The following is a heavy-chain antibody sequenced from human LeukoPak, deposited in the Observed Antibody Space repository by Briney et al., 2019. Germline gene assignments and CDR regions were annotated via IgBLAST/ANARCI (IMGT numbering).Heavy chain of an antibody. CDR1: GYTFTSYD. J-gene: IGHJ5*02. V-gene: IGHV1-8*01. CDR2: MNPNSGNT. Sequence: ASVKVSCKASGYTFTSYDINWVRQATGQGLEWMGWMNPNSGNTGYAQKFQGRVTMTRNTSISTAYMELSSLRSDDTAVYYCARQRRGSYYIYRGWFDPWGQGTLVTVSS. CDR3: ARQRRGSYYIYRGWFDP. D-gene: IGHD1-26*01.